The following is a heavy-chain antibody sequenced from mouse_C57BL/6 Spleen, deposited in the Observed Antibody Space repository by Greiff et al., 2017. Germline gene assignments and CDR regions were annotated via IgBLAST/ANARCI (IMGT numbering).Heavy chain of an antibody. Sequence: EVQGVESGGDLVKPGGSLKLSCAASGFTFSSYGMSWVRQTPDKRLEWVATISSGGSYTYYPDSVKGRFTISRDNAKNTLYLQMSSLKSEDTAMYYCARQGNGYYGFDYWGQGTTLTVSS. CDR3: ARQGNGYYGFDY. J-gene: IGHJ2*01. D-gene: IGHD2-3*01. CDR2: ISSGGSYT. V-gene: IGHV5-6*01. CDR1: GFTFSSYG.